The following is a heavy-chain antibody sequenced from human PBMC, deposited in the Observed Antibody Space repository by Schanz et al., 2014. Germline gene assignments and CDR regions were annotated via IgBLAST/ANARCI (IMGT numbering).Heavy chain of an antibody. J-gene: IGHJ3*02. CDR3: ARVGGTYYDFWSGVPPTVMHDGFDI. V-gene: IGHV3-23*04. D-gene: IGHD3-3*01. CDR2: ISDSGGSM. CDR1: GFTFSDYA. Sequence: EVQLVESGGGLVQPGGSLRVSCAATGFTFSDYAMSWVRQAPGKGLEWVSAISDSGGSMFYADSVKGRFTISRDNSRITLSIQMTGMRAEDKAVFYCARVGGTYYDFWSGVPPTVMHDGFDIWGQGTMVTVS.